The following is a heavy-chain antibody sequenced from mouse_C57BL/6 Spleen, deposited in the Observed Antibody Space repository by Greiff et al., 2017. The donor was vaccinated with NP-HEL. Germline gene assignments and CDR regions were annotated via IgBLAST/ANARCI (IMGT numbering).Heavy chain of an antibody. Sequence: VQLQQSGAELVRPGASVKLSCTASGFNIKDDYMHWVKQRPEQGLEWIGWIDPENGDTEYASKFQGKATITADTSSNTAYLQLSSLTSEDTAVYYCTGVYYDYDGFNFDYWGQGTTLTVSS. J-gene: IGHJ2*01. V-gene: IGHV14-4*01. CDR3: TGVYYDYDGFNFDY. D-gene: IGHD2-4*01. CDR1: GFNIKDDY. CDR2: IDPENGDT.